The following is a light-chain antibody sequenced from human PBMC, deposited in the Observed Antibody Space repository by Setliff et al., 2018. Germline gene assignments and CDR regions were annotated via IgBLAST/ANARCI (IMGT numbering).Light chain of an antibody. V-gene: IGLV2-14*01. CDR3: SSSTNTITYV. CDR2: DVS. Sequence: QSALTQPASATGSPGQSITISCTGTSSDVGGYNSVAWYQQHPGKAPKVLIYDVSKRPSGASNRFSGSKSDNKASLTISGLQAEDEADYYCSSSTNTITYVFGTGTKGTVL. CDR1: SSDVGGYNS. J-gene: IGLJ1*01.